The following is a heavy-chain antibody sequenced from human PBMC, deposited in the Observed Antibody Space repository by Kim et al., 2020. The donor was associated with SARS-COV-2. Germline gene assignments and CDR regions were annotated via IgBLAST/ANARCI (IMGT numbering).Heavy chain of an antibody. V-gene: IGHV3-33*01. CDR3: ASIMHDFPIDSSGYPDY. CDR2: IWYDGSNK. Sequence: GGSLRLSCAASGFTFSSYGMHWVRQAPGKGLEWVAVIWYDGSNKYYADSVKGRFTISRDNSKNTLYLQMNSLRAEDTAVYYCASIMHDFPIDSSGYPDYWGQGTLVTVSS. J-gene: IGHJ4*02. CDR1: GFTFSSYG. D-gene: IGHD3-22*01.